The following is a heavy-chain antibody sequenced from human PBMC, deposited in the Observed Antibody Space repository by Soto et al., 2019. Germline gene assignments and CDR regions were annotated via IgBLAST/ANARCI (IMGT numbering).Heavy chain of an antibody. CDR3: ARDLGSSGWAGVDY. J-gene: IGHJ4*02. CDR1: GFTVSSNY. V-gene: IGHV3-53*01. CDR2: IYSGGST. Sequence: LRLSCAASGFTVSSNYMSWVRQAPGKGLEWVSVIYSGGSTYYADSVKGRFTISRDNSKNTLYLQMNSLRAEDTAVYYCARDLGSSGWAGVDYWGQGTLVTVSS. D-gene: IGHD6-19*01.